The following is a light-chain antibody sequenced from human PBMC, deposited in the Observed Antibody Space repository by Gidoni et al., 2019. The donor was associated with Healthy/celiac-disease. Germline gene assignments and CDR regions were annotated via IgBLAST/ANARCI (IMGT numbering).Light chain of an antibody. CDR1: QSVSSD. CDR2: DAS. Sequence: EIVLKQSPATLSLSPGERATLSCRASQSVSSDLAWYQQKPGQAPRLLIYDASTRATGIPARFSGSGSGTDFTLTISSLEPEDFAVYYCQQRSNWPPLTFGGGTKVEIK. V-gene: IGKV3-11*01. J-gene: IGKJ4*01. CDR3: QQRSNWPPLT.